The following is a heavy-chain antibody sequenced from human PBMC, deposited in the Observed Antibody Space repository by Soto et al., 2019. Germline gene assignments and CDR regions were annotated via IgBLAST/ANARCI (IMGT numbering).Heavy chain of an antibody. CDR2: INSDGSST. V-gene: IGHV3-74*01. Sequence: EVQLVESGGGLVQPGGSLRLSCAXSGFXFSNXWMHWVRQAPGKGLVWVSRINSDGSSTSYADSVKGRFTISRDNAKNTLYLQVNSLRAEDTAVYYCAKGSSWYGGAYWGQGTLVTVSS. CDR3: AKGSSWYGGAY. D-gene: IGHD6-13*01. CDR1: GFXFSNXW. J-gene: IGHJ4*02.